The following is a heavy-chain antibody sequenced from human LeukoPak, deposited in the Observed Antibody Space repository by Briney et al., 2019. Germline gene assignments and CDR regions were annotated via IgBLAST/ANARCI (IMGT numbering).Heavy chain of an antibody. D-gene: IGHD6-13*01. CDR1: GFTFSSYG. CDR3: AKDMYSSSWYYFDY. Sequence: GGSLRLSCAASGFTFSSYGMHWVRQAPGKGLEWVAVISYDGSNKYYADSVKGRFTISRDNSKNTLYLRMNSLRAEDTAVYYCAKDMYSSSWYYFDYWGQGTLVTVSS. CDR2: ISYDGSNK. J-gene: IGHJ4*02. V-gene: IGHV3-30*18.